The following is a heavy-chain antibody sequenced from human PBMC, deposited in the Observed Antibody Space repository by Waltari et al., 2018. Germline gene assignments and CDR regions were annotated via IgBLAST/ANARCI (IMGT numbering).Heavy chain of an antibody. CDR3: AKDRAYH. CDR1: GSTFNNYA. J-gene: IGHJ5*02. Sequence: EVQLLESGGGLVQPGGSLRLSCAASGSTFNNYAMNWVRQAPGKGLEWVSVIAGSGGSTDYADSVKGRFTISRDDAKSTLYLQMNSLRAEDTAVYYCAKDRAYHWGQGTLVTVSS. V-gene: IGHV3-23*01. CDR2: IAGSGGST. D-gene: IGHD1-26*01.